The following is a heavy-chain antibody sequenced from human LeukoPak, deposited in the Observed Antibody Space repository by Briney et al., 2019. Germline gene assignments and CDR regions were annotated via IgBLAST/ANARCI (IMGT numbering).Heavy chain of an antibody. CDR1: GGSFSGYY. Sequence: SETLSLTCAVYGGSFSGYYWSWIRQPPGKGLEWIGEINHSGSTNYNPSLKSRVTISVDTSKNQFSLKLSSVTAADTAVYYCERGRITMVRGVIISRWFDPWGHGTLVTVSS. D-gene: IGHD3-10*01. V-gene: IGHV4-34*01. J-gene: IGHJ5*02. CDR3: ERGRITMVRGVIISRWFDP. CDR2: INHSGST.